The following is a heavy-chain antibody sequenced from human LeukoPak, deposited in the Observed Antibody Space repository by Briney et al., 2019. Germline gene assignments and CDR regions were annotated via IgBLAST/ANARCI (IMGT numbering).Heavy chain of an antibody. CDR1: GGSISSGGYY. CDR2: IDYSGSP. J-gene: IGHJ6*03. D-gene: IGHD3-22*01. Sequence: SETLSLTCTVSGGSISSGGYYWSWIRQPPGKGLEWIGFIDYSGSPTYNPSLKSRVTISLDTSKNQFSLKLSSVTAADTAVYYCARGSSDPYYYDSSGYLRSLYYYYYMDVWGKGTTVTVSS. CDR3: ARGSSDPYYYDSSGYLRSLYYYYYMDV. V-gene: IGHV4-61*08.